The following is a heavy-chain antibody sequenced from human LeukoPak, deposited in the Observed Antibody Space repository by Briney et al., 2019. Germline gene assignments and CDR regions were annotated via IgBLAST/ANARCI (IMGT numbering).Heavy chain of an antibody. V-gene: IGHV1-18*01. D-gene: IGHD3-10*01. CDR1: GYIFINYG. CDR3: AKTRDTVLNEY. Sequence: ASVKVSCKASGYIFINYGISWVRQAPGQGLEWMGWISPYNGHTNYEPNLQDRLTMTTDTSTSTAYMELRSLTSDDTAVYYSAKTRDTVLNEYWGQGTLVTVSS. CDR2: ISPYNGHT. J-gene: IGHJ4*02.